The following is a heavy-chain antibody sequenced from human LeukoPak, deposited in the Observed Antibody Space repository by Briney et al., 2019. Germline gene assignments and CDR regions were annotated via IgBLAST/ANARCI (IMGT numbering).Heavy chain of an antibody. Sequence: GGSLRLSCAASGFTFSSYSMNWVRQAPGKGLVWVSRIKHDGSSTSYADSVKGRFTISRDNAKSALYLQMNSLRVEDTAVYYCASTMVTSMDVWGQGTTVTVSS. CDR2: IKHDGSST. D-gene: IGHD4-17*01. J-gene: IGHJ6*02. CDR1: GFTFSSYS. V-gene: IGHV3-74*01. CDR3: ASTMVTSMDV.